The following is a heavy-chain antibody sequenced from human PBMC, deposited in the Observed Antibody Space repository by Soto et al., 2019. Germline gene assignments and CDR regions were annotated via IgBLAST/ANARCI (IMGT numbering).Heavy chain of an antibody. V-gene: IGHV1-46*01. Sequence: QVQLVQSGAEVTKPGASVKVSCKASGYTFTSYYIHLVRQAPGQGLEWVAMINPGGGSTNHAQMFQGRVTLTRDTSTGTVDMELSSLTSDATAVYYCARGPSCGGDCYLFDYWGQGSLVTVSS. CDR2: INPGGGST. CDR1: GYTFTSYY. CDR3: ARGPSCGGDCYLFDY. D-gene: IGHD2-21*02. J-gene: IGHJ4*02.